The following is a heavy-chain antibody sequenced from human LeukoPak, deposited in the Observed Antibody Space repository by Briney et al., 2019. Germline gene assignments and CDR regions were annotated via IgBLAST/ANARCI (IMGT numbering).Heavy chain of an antibody. CDR1: GFTFNTYD. J-gene: IGHJ4*02. V-gene: IGHV3-23*01. D-gene: IGHD3-10*01. CDR3: TRGGTLVRGGDPFDY. Sequence: GGSLRLSCAASGFTFNTYDMSWVRQSPVKGLEWVSGLSGSGDRTYYTNSVKGRFTISRDNSKNTVYLQMNTLRAEDTALYYCTRGGTLVRGGDPFDYWGQGTLVTVSS. CDR2: LSGSGDRT.